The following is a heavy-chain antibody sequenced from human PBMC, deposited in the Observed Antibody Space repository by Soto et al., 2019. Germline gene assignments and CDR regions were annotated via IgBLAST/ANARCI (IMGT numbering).Heavy chain of an antibody. J-gene: IGHJ6*02. V-gene: IGHV6-1*01. Sequence: SQTLSLTCDISVDSVSSNSAAWNWIRQSPSRGLEWLGRTYYRSKWYNDYAVSVKSRITINPDTSKNQFSLQLNSVTPEDTAVYYCARERGIAAEYYYYYYGMDVWGQGTTVTVSS. CDR1: VDSVSSNSAA. CDR2: TYYRSKWYN. D-gene: IGHD6-13*01. CDR3: ARERGIAAEYYYYYYGMDV.